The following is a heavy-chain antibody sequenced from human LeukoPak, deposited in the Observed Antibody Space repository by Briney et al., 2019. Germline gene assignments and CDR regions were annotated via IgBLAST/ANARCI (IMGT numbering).Heavy chain of an antibody. V-gene: IGHV4-39*01. D-gene: IGHD3-9*01. CDR1: GGSISSSSYY. Sequence: SETLSLTCTVSGGSISSSSYYWGWIRQPPGKGLEWIGSIYYSGSTYYNPSLKSRVTISVDTFKNQFSLKLSSVTAADTAVYYCASGYYDILTGGDAFDIWGQGTMVTVSS. J-gene: IGHJ3*02. CDR2: IYYSGST. CDR3: ASGYYDILTGGDAFDI.